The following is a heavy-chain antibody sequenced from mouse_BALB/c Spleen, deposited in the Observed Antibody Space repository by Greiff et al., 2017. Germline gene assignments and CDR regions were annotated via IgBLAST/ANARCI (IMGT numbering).Heavy chain of an antibody. CDR3: ARNYGNYYAMDY. Sequence: VHLVESGAELVRPGSSVKISCKASGYAFSSYWMNWVKQRPGQGLEWIGQIYPGDGDTNYNGKFKGKATLTADTSSSTAYMQLSSLTSEDSAIYYCARNYGNYYAMDYWGQGTSVTVSS. CDR2: IYPGDGDT. D-gene: IGHD2-1*01. J-gene: IGHJ4*01. CDR1: GYAFSSYW. V-gene: IGHV1-80*01.